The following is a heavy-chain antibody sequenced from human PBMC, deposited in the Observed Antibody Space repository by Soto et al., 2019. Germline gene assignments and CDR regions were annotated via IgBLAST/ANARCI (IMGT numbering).Heavy chain of an antibody. CDR1: GYTFTRSG. CDR2: ISSYNGDT. D-gene: IGHD5-12*01. V-gene: IGHV1-18*01. J-gene: IGHJ6*02. CDR3: AREDVAPYYYYGRNV. Sequence: QVQLVQSGAEVKKPGASVKVSCKASGYTFTRSGISWVRQAPGQGPEWMGWISSYNGDTNYAQTFQGRVTMTTDTSTSTAYMELGSLRSDDTAVYYCAREDVAPYYYYGRNVWGQGTPVTVSS.